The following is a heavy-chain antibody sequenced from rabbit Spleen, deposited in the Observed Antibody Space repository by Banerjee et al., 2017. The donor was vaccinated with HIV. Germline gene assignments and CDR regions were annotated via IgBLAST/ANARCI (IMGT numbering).Heavy chain of an antibody. D-gene: IGHD1-1*01. CDR1: GFFFSDRDV. J-gene: IGHJ4*01. CDR2: INIVTGKS. CDR3: ARDRDTTKRYYFDL. V-gene: IGHV1S45*01. Sequence: QEQLEESGGGLVKPEGSLTLTCKASGFFFSDRDVMCWVRQAPGKGLEWIACINIVTGKSVYASWAKGRFTMSRTSSTTVTLQMTSLTDADTATYFCARDRDTTKRYYFDLWGQGTLVTVS.